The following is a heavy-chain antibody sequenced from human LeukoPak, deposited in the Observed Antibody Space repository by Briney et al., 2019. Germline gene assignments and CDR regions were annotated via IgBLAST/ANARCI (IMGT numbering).Heavy chain of an antibody. Sequence: GRSLRLSCAASGLTFSDYVLYWVRQAPGKGLEWVSSISSSSSTIYYADSVKGRFTISRDNAKNSLYLQMNSLRAEDTAVYYCARDGRFGELLFGFSAFDIWGQGTMVTVSS. CDR3: ARDGRFGELLFGFSAFDI. J-gene: IGHJ3*02. V-gene: IGHV3-48*04. D-gene: IGHD3-10*01. CDR1: GLTFSDYV. CDR2: ISSSSSTI.